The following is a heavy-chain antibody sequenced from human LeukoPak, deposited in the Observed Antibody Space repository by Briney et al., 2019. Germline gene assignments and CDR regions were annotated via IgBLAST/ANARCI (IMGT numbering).Heavy chain of an antibody. J-gene: IGHJ4*02. D-gene: IGHD4/OR15-4a*01. CDR2: ISSSGSTI. Sequence: GGSLRLSCAASGFTFSSYEMNWVRQAPGKGLEWVSYISSSGSTIYYADSVKGRFTISRDNSKNTLYLQMNSLRAEDTAVYYCARRAGAYSHPYDYWGQGTLVAVSS. V-gene: IGHV3-48*03. CDR1: GFTFSSYE. CDR3: ARRAGAYSHPYDY.